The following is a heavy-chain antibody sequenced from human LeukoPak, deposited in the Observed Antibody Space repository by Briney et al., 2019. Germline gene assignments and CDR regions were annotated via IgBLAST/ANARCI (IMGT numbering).Heavy chain of an antibody. CDR1: GYTFTSYY. D-gene: IGHD6-13*01. V-gene: IGHV1-46*01. Sequence: ASVKVSCKASGYTFTSYYMHWVRQAPGQGLEWMGIINPSGGSTSYAQKFQGRVTMTRDTSTSTVYMELSSLRSEDTAVYYCASLGLYSSSWYALGSRGWFDPWGQGTLVTVSS. J-gene: IGHJ5*02. CDR3: ASLGLYSSSWYALGSRGWFDP. CDR2: INPSGGST.